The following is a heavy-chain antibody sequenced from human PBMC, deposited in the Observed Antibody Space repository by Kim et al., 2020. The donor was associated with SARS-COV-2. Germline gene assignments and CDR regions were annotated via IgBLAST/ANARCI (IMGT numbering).Heavy chain of an antibody. V-gene: IGHV3-21*01. CDR2: ISSNSLYI. CDR3: ARAYSGSNFQEDAFDI. CDR1: GFTFSSYT. D-gene: IGHD1-26*01. Sequence: GGSLRLSCAASGFTFSSYTMNWVRQAPGKGLEWVSSISSNSLYIYYADSLKGRFTISRDNAKSSLYLLMNSLRAEDTAVYYCARAYSGSNFQEDAFDIWG. J-gene: IGHJ3*02.